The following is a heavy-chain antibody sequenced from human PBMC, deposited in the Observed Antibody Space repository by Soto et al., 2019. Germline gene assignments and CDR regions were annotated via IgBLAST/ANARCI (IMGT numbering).Heavy chain of an antibody. Sequence: QVQLQESGPGLVKPSQTLSLTCTVSGGSISSGGYYWSWIRQHPGKGLEWIGYIYYSGSTYYNPSIKSRVTISVDTSKNQFSLKLSSVTAADTAVYYCARDSSSSDYYYYGMDVWGQGTTVTVSS. J-gene: IGHJ6*02. CDR1: GGSISSGGYY. CDR2: IYYSGST. CDR3: ARDSSSSDYYYYGMDV. D-gene: IGHD6-6*01. V-gene: IGHV4-31*03.